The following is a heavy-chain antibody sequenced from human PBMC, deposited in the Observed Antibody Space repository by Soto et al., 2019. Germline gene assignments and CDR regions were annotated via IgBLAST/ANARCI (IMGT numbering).Heavy chain of an antibody. CDR2: IWYDGSNK. CDR1: GFTFSSYG. V-gene: IGHV3-33*01. J-gene: IGHJ4*02. Sequence: QVQLVESGGGVVQPGRSLRLSCAASGFTFSSYGMHWVRQAPGKGLEWVAVIWYDGSNKYYADSVKGRFTISRDNSKSTLYRQMNRLRAEDTAVYYCARGADGYYSSGYHDYWGQGTLVTVSS. CDR3: ARGADGYYSSGYHDY. D-gene: IGHD3-22*01.